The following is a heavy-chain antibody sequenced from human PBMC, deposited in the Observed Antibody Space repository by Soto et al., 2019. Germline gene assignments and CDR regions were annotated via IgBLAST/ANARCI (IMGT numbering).Heavy chain of an antibody. Sequence: PGGSLRLSCAASGFTFSSYAMIWVRQAPGKGLEWVSAISGSGGSTYYADSVKGRFTISRDNSKNTLYLQMNSLRAEDTAVYYCAKGGYCSGGSCYPDAFDIWGQGTMVTVSS. D-gene: IGHD2-15*01. CDR2: ISGSGGST. J-gene: IGHJ3*02. CDR3: AKGGYCSGGSCYPDAFDI. CDR1: GFTFSSYA. V-gene: IGHV3-23*01.